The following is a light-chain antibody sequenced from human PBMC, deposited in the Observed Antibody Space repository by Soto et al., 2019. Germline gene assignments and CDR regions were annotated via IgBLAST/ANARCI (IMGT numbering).Light chain of an antibody. CDR2: KAS. Sequence: DIQMTQSPSTLSASVGDRVTITCRASQKISTWLAWYQQKPGKAPKLLIYKASSLEGGVPSRFSGSGSGTEFNITISSLQHDDFATYYCQQYNTYPLTFGGGTTVDIK. J-gene: IGKJ4*01. CDR3: QQYNTYPLT. V-gene: IGKV1-5*03. CDR1: QKISTW.